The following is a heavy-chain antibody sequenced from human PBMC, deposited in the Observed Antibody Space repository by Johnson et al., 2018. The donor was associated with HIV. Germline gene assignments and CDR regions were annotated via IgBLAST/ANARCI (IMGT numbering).Heavy chain of an antibody. CDR3: AKGRDGDSDAFDI. CDR1: GFTFSSYA. V-gene: IGHV3-30*04. Sequence: QVQLVESGGGVVQPGRSLRLSCAASGFTFSSYAMHWVRQAPGKGLEWVAVISYAGSNKYYSDSVKGRFTIARDDSKNTLYLQMNSLRTEDTALYYCAKGRDGDSDAFDIWGQGTMVTVSS. J-gene: IGHJ3*02. CDR2: ISYAGSNK. D-gene: IGHD4-17*01.